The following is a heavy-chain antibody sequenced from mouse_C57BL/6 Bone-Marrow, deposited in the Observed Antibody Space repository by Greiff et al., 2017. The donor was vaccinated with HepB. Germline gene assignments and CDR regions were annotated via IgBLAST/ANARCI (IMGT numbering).Heavy chain of an antibody. J-gene: IGHJ2*01. D-gene: IGHD2-3*01. CDR3: ATDLVSDGYYAFDY. V-gene: IGHV3-6*01. CDR1: GYSITSGYY. Sequence: ESGPGLVKPSQSLSLSCTVSGYSITSGYYWNLIRQFAGNKLEWVGYISYDGSNKYNPSIKNRTSITRDTSKNQLFLKLNSVTTEDTATYYCATDLVSDGYYAFDYWGQGTTLTVSS. CDR2: ISYDGSN.